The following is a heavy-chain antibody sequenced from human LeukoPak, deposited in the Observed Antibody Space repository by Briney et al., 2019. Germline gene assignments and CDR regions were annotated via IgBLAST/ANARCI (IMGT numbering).Heavy chain of an antibody. CDR1: GFTFSSYG. D-gene: IGHD3-10*01. J-gene: IGHJ6*02. Sequence: GGSLRLSCAASGFTFSSYGMHWVRQASGKGLEWVCRIRSKANSYATAYAASVKGRFTISRDDSKNTAYLQMNSLKTEDTAVYYCTRGSEGYYYYGMDVWGQGTTVTVSS. CDR3: TRGSEGYYYYGMDV. CDR2: IRSKANSYAT. V-gene: IGHV3-73*01.